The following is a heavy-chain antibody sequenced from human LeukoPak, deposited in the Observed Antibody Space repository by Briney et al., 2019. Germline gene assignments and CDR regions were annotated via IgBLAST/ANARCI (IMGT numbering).Heavy chain of an antibody. CDR1: GFTFSSYG. V-gene: IGHV3-33*06. CDR2: IWYDGSNK. J-gene: IGHJ4*02. Sequence: GGSLRLSCAASGFTFSSYGMLWVRQAPGKGLEWVAVIWYDGSNKYYADSVKGRFTISRDNSKNTLYLQMNSLRAEDTAVYYCAKDLGRYRNNYFDYWGQGTLVTVSS. D-gene: IGHD1-26*01. CDR3: AKDLGRYRNNYFDY.